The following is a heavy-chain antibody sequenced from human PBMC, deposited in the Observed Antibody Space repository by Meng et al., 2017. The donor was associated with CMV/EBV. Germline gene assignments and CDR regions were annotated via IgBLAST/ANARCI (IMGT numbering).Heavy chain of an antibody. CDR1: GFTFDAYA. D-gene: IGHD4-17*01. CDR3: AKGLTTVTTFGFDY. V-gene: IGHV3-9*03. CDR2: ISWNSGSI. J-gene: IGHJ4*02. Sequence: GGSLRLSCAASGFTFDAYAMHWVRQAPGKGLEWVSGISWNSGSIGYADSVKGRFTISRDNAKNSLYLQMNSLRAEDMALYYCAKGLTTVTTFGFDYWGQGTLVTVSS.